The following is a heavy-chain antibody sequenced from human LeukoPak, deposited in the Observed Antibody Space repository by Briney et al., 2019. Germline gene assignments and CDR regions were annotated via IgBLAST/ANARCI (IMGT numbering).Heavy chain of an antibody. CDR1: GDSISSYY. Sequence: SETLSLTCTVSGDSISSYYWSWIRQPPGKGLEWIGHIYYSGSTNYNPSLKSRVTISVDTSKKQFSLKLSSVTAADTAVYYCARNMDSAGYNWFDPWGQGTLVTVSS. CDR2: IYYSGST. D-gene: IGHD6-19*01. CDR3: ARNMDSAGYNWFDP. V-gene: IGHV4-59*01. J-gene: IGHJ5*02.